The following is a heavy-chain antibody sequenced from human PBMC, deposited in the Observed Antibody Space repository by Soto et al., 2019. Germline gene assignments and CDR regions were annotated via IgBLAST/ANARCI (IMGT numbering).Heavy chain of an antibody. CDR3: ARARGGGQAYYYYGMDV. Sequence: VGSLRLSFAASGFTFSSYAMHWFRQAPCKVLEWVAVISYDGSNKYYADSVKGRFTISRDNSKNTMYLQMNSLRAEDTAVYSCARARGGGQAYYYYGMDVWGQGTTLTVSS. CDR2: ISYDGSNK. CDR1: GFTFSSYA. V-gene: IGHV3-30-3*01. D-gene: IGHD3-10*01. J-gene: IGHJ6*02.